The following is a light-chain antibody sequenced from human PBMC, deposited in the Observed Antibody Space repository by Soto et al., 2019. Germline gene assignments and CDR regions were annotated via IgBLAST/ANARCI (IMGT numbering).Light chain of an antibody. Sequence: ETVLTQSPSTLSLSPGERATLSCRATQSVNNDYLAWYQQRPGLAPRLLIFGASGRATGIPDRFSGSGSGTDFTLTISRLEPEDFAIYYCQQYGTSHLTFGGGTKVEIK. CDR3: QQYGTSHLT. CDR2: GAS. J-gene: IGKJ4*01. CDR1: QSVNNDY. V-gene: IGKV3-20*01.